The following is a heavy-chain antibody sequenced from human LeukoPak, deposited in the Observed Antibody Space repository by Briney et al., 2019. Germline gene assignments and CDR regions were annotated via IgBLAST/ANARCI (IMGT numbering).Heavy chain of an antibody. CDR3: AKDRCSSTSCYKDGAFDI. CDR2: IRYDGSNK. D-gene: IGHD2-2*01. V-gene: IGHV3-30*02. Sequence: GGSLRLSCAASGFTFSSYGMHWVRQAPGKGLEWVAFIRYDGSNKYYADSVKGRFTISRDNSKNTLYLQMNSLRAEDTAVYYCAKDRCSSTSCYKDGAFDIWGQGTMVTVSS. J-gene: IGHJ3*02. CDR1: GFTFSSYG.